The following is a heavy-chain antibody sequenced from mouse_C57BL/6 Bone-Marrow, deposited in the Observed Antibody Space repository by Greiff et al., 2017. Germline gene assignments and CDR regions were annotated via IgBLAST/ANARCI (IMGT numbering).Heavy chain of an antibody. Sequence: QVQLQQPGAELVMPGASVKLSCKASGYTFTSYWMHWVKQRPGQGLEWIGEIDPPDSVTNYNQKFKGKSTLTVDKSSSTAYMQLSSLTSEDSAVYYCARDSYYYGSSLFAYWGQGTLVTVSA. CDR1: GYTFTSYW. J-gene: IGHJ3*01. CDR3: ARDSYYYGSSLFAY. V-gene: IGHV1-69*01. D-gene: IGHD1-1*01. CDR2: IDPPDSVT.